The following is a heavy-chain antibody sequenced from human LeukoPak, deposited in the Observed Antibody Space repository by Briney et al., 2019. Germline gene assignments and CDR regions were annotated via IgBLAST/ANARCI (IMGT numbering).Heavy chain of an antibody. D-gene: IGHD3-22*01. V-gene: IGHV5-51*01. CDR2: IYPGDSDT. CDR3: ARDSSGYYYFDY. J-gene: IGHJ4*02. Sequence: GESLKISCKASGYSFTSYYIGWVRQMPGKGMEWMGIIYPGDSDTRYSPSFQGQVTISADKSITTAYLQWSSLKASDTAMYYCARDSSGYYYFDYWGQGTLVTVSS. CDR1: GYSFTSYY.